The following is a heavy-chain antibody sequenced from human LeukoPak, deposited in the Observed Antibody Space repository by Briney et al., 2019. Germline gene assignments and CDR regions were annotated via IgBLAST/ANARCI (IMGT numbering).Heavy chain of an antibody. CDR1: GYTFTTYG. CDR3: ARVKWFPPGGWFDP. D-gene: IGHD3-22*01. Sequence: ASVKVSCKASGYTFTTYGISWVRQAPGQGLEWMGWITAHSGSTLFAQNLQGRVTLTTDTSTSTAYLEVRSLRSEDTAVYYCARVKWFPPGGWFDPWGQGTLVTVSS. V-gene: IGHV1-18*01. CDR2: ITAHSGST. J-gene: IGHJ5*02.